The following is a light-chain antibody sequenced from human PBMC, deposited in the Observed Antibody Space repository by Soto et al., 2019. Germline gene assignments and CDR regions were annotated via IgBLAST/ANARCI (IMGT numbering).Light chain of an antibody. CDR2: SNN. J-gene: IGLJ2*01. Sequence: QSVLTQPPSASRTPGQRVPMSCSGSSSNIGTNTVNWYQQLPGTTPRLLIYSNNQRPSGVPDRFSGSNSGTSASLSISGLQSDDEAVYYCATWDDSLSVPVFGGGTKLTV. CDR1: SSNIGTNT. CDR3: ATWDDSLSVPV. V-gene: IGLV1-44*01.